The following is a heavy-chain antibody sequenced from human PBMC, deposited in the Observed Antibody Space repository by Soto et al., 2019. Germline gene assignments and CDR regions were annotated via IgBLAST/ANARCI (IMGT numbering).Heavy chain of an antibody. J-gene: IGHJ4*02. CDR1: GGSISSSSYY. CDR3: ARLSRFLEWLANFDY. CDR2: IYYSGST. V-gene: IGHV4-39*01. Sequence: SETLCLTCTVSGGSISSSSYYWGWIRQPPGKGLEWIGSIYYSGSTYYNPSLKSRVTISVDTSKNQFSLKLSSVTAADTAVYYCARLSRFLEWLANFDYWGQGTLVTVSS. D-gene: IGHD3-3*01.